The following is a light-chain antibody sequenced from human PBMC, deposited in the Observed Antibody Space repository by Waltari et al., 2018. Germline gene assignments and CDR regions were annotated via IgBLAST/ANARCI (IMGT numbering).Light chain of an antibody. CDR3: QQYQSYWT. V-gene: IGKV1-5*03. J-gene: IGKJ1*01. CDR1: QSINNQ. Sequence: DIQMTQSPSTLSASLGDRVTITCRASQSINNQLAWYQQKPGKGPKLLMYKASSLESGVPSRFSGSGSGTEFTLTISSLQPYDFATYYCQQYQSYWTFGQGTKVEIK. CDR2: KAS.